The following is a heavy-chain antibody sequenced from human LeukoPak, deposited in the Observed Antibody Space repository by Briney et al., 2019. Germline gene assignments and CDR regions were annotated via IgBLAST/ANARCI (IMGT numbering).Heavy chain of an antibody. CDR2: ISAYNGNT. J-gene: IGHJ4*02. CDR3: ARGRRSGYDTRLPDY. Sequence: ASVKVSCKASGYTFTSYGISWVRQAPGQGLEWMGWISAYNGNTNYAQKLQGRVTMTTDISTSTAYMELRSLRSDDTAVYYCARGRRSGYDTRLPDYWGQGTLVTVSS. CDR1: GYTFTSYG. D-gene: IGHD5-12*01. V-gene: IGHV1-18*01.